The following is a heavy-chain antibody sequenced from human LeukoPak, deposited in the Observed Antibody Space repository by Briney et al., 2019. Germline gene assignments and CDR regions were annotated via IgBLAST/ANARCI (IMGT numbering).Heavy chain of an antibody. CDR1: GGSFRGYY. J-gene: IGHJ4*02. CDR3: ARVRKWELLDY. Sequence: KPSETLSLTCADYGGSFRGYYWSWIRQPPGKGLEWIGEINHSGSTNYNPSLKSRVTTSVDTSKNQFSLKLSSVTAADTAVYYCARVRKWELLDYWGQGTLVTVSS. D-gene: IGHD1-26*01. CDR2: INHSGST. V-gene: IGHV4-34*01.